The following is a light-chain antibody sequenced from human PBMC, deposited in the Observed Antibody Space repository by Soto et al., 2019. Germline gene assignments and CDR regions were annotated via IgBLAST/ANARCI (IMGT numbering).Light chain of an antibody. J-gene: IGLJ1*01. CDR2: EVS. V-gene: IGLV2-14*03. Sequence: QSVLTQPASVSGSPGQSIAISCTGTSNYVGAYDFVSWYQQHPDKAPKLMIYEVSHRPSGVSYRFSGSKSVNTATLTISGLQAEGEADYYCSSYTTSSTRVFGTGTKVTVL. CDR3: SSYTTSSTRV. CDR1: SNYVGAYDF.